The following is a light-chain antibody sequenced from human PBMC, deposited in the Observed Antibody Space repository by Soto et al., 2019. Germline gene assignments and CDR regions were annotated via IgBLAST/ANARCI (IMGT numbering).Light chain of an antibody. CDR1: HTIATY. CDR3: QQFYYYPHT. V-gene: IGKV1-39*01. Sequence: IQMTQSPSSLSASVGDGVTLTCRASHTIATYLNWYQQKPGQVPEVLIYGAYRLHVGVPSRFTGSGYGTDFTLTINNLQPEDFAIYYCQQFYYYPHTFGQGTKLDVK. J-gene: IGKJ2*01. CDR2: GAY.